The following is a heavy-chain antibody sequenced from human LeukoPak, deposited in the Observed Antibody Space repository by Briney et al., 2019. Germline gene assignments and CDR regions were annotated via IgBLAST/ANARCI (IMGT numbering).Heavy chain of an antibody. D-gene: IGHD7-27*01. J-gene: IGHJ4*02. V-gene: IGHV4-39*01. Sequence: SETLSLTCTVSGGSISSSNYYWGWIRQPPGKGLEWIGSMYFSGSTYYKPSLKSRVTISVDTSKNQFSLKLNSVTAADTAVYYCTSSQTGDYFDYWGQGILVTVSS. CDR1: GGSISSSNYY. CDR3: TSSQTGDYFDY. CDR2: MYFSGST.